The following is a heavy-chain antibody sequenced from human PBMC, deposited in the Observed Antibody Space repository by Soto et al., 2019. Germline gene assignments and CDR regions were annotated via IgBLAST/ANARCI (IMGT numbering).Heavy chain of an antibody. D-gene: IGHD4-4*01. CDR3: ARQEPTTQCPSPKCFAALDY. J-gene: IGHJ4*02. Sequence: GESLKISCQGSGYNFNMYWIGWVRQMPGKGLERMGIINPDDSETRYSPSFLGQVTISADKSISTAYLQWSSLEASDTAMYYCARQEPTTQCPSPKCFAALDYWGQGALVTVSS. CDR2: INPDDSET. V-gene: IGHV5-51*01. CDR1: GYNFNMYW.